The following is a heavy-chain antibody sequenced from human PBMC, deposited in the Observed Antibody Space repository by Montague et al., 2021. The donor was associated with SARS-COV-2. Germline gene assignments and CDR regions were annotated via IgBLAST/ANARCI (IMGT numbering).Heavy chain of an antibody. D-gene: IGHD2-2*01. CDR3: ARIPVGSKYYFDF. Sequence: CSLSFSRVSSNLATWNWIRQSPSRGLEWLGRTYYRSKWYNDYAESVKSRITIDPDTSKHQFSLHLNSVTPEDTAVYYCARIPVGSKYYFDFWGQGTLVTVSS. J-gene: IGHJ4*02. CDR2: TYYRSKWYN. V-gene: IGHV6-1*01. CDR1: FSRVSSNLAT.